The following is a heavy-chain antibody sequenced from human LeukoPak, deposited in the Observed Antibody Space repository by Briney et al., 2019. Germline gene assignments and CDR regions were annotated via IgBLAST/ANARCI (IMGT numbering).Heavy chain of an antibody. J-gene: IGHJ4*02. V-gene: IGHV3-21*01. CDR1: GFTFSSYS. Sequence: GGSLRLSCAASGFTFSSYSMNWVRQAPGKGLEWVSSISSSSSYIYYADSVKGRFTISRDNAKNSLYLQMNSLRAEDTAVYYCARWIEGFDSSRYYFDYWGQGTLVTVSS. CDR3: ARWIEGFDSSRYYFDY. D-gene: IGHD3-22*01. CDR2: ISSSSSYI.